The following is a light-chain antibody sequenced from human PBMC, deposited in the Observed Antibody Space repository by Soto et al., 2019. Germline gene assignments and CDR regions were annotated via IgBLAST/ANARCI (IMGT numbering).Light chain of an antibody. CDR1: QSLLHSNGYSY. Sequence: EIVMTQSPLSLPVTPGEPASISCRSSQSLLHSNGYSYLDWYLQKPGQSPQLLIYLGSNRASGVPDRFSGGGSGTDFTLKISRVEAEDVGVYYCMQALQTPLTFGGGTKVEIK. CDR2: LGS. CDR3: MQALQTPLT. J-gene: IGKJ4*01. V-gene: IGKV2-28*01.